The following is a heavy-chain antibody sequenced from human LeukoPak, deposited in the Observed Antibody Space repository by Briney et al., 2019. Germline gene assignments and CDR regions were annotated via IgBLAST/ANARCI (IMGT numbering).Heavy chain of an antibody. Sequence: PSETLSLTCAVYGGSFSGYYWSWIHQPPGKGLEWIGEINHSGSTNYNPSLKSRVTISVDTSKNQFSLKLSSVTAADTAVYYCARAAMVRGVLLNYFDYWGQGTLVTVSS. CDR1: GGSFSGYY. V-gene: IGHV4-34*01. CDR3: ARAAMVRGVLLNYFDY. CDR2: INHSGST. J-gene: IGHJ4*02. D-gene: IGHD3-10*01.